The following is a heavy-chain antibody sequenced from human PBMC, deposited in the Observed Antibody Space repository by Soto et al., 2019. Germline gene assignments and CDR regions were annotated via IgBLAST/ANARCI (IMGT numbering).Heavy chain of an antibody. Sequence: GGSLRLSCAASGFTLSSYRMHWVRQAPGKGLVWVSRIYSDGTTTYADSVKDRFTISRDNAKNTVYLQMNSLRAEDTAVYYCARGEGFPYWGQGTLVTVSS. V-gene: IGHV3-74*01. D-gene: IGHD1-26*01. CDR1: GFTLSSYR. CDR2: IYSDGTTT. J-gene: IGHJ4*02. CDR3: ARGEGFPY.